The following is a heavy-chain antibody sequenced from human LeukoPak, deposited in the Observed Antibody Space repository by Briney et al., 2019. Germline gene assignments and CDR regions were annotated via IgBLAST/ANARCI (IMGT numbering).Heavy chain of an antibody. CDR3: ARNVDTAADAFDI. CDR2: IKQDGSEK. D-gene: IGHD5-18*01. J-gene: IGHJ3*02. V-gene: IGHV3-7*01. Sequence: GGSLRLSCAASGFTFSRYFLAWVRQAPGKGLEWVANIKQDGSEKYYVDSVKGRFTISRDNAKNSLYLQMNSLRAEDTAVYYCARNVDTAADAFDIWGQGTMVTVSS. CDR1: GFTFSRYF.